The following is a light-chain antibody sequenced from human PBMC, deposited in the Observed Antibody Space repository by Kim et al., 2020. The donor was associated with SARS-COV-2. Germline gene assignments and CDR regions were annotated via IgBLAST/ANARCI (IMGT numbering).Light chain of an antibody. J-gene: IGKJ2*01. Sequence: EKVMTQSPGTLSVSPGERATLSCRASQSISVSLAWYQQKPGRAPRLLISGASTRATGIPARFSGSGSGTEFTLSISSLQSEDFAVYYCQQYNYWPYTAGQGTKLEIK. V-gene: IGKV3-15*01. CDR1: QSISVS. CDR2: GAS. CDR3: QQYNYWPYT.